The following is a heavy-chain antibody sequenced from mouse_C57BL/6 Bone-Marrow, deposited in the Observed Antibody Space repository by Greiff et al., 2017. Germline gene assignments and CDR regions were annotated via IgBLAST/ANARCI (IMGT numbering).Heavy chain of an antibody. CDR1: GYTFTDYY. J-gene: IGHJ2*01. Sequence: EVQLQPSGPVLVKPGASVKMSCKASGYTFTDYYMNWVKQSHGKSLEWIGVINPYNGGTSYNQKFKGKATLTVDKSSSTAYMELNSLTSEDSAVYYCAEGGFEYFDYWGQGTTLTVSS. V-gene: IGHV1-19*01. CDR3: AEGGFEYFDY. CDR2: INPYNGGT.